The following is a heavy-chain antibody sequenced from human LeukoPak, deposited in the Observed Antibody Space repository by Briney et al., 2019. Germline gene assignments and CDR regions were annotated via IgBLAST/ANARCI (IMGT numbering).Heavy chain of an antibody. V-gene: IGHV3-30-3*01. CDR3: AKDRGSSGRNNWFDP. D-gene: IGHD6-19*01. J-gene: IGHJ5*02. CDR1: GFTFSSYA. CDR2: ISYDGSNK. Sequence: GGSLRLSCAASGFTFSSYAMHWVRQAPGKGLEWVAVISYDGSNKYYADSVKGRFTISRDNSKNTLYLQMNSLRAEDTAVYYCAKDRGSSGRNNWFDPWGQGTLVTVSS.